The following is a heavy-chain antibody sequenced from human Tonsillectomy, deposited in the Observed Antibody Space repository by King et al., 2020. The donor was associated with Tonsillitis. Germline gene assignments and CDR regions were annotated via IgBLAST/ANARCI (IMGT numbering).Heavy chain of an antibody. D-gene: IGHD1-26*01. Sequence: LQLQESGPGIVKPSETLSRTCTVSGGSISSGDNYWAWIRQPPGKGLEWIGYMYYSGTIFYNPSLKSRITISGGTSENRFSLKLSSVTAADTAVYFCARYVSGSFDYWGQGALVTVSS. CDR2: MYYSGTI. V-gene: IGHV4-39*01. J-gene: IGHJ4*02. CDR3: ARYVSGSFDY. CDR1: GGSISSGDNY.